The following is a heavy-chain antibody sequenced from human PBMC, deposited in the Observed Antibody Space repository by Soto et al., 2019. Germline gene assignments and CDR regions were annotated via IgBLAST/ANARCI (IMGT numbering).Heavy chain of an antibody. V-gene: IGHV1-2*02. CDR2: INPNSGGT. Sequence: ASWKCSCKASGYTFTGYYMHWVRQAPGQGLEWMGWINPNSGGTNYAQKFQGRVTMTRDTSISTAYMELSRLRSDDTAVYYCARERRTMASFDPWGQGTLVTVSS. D-gene: IGHD3-10*01. CDR1: GYTFTGYY. CDR3: ARERRTMASFDP. J-gene: IGHJ5*02.